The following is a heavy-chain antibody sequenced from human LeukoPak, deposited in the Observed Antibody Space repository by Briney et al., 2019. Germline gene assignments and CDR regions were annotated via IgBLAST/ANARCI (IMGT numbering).Heavy chain of an antibody. CDR2: IIPIFGTA. CDR3: ASAYCSSTSCYLFSFDY. D-gene: IGHD2-2*01. Sequence: SVKVSCKASGGTFSSYAISWVRQAPEQGLEWMGGIIPIFGTANYAQKFQGRVTITADESTSTAYMELSSLRSEDTAVYYCASAYCSSTSCYLFSFDYWGQGTLVTVSS. J-gene: IGHJ4*02. V-gene: IGHV1-69*01. CDR1: GGTFSSYA.